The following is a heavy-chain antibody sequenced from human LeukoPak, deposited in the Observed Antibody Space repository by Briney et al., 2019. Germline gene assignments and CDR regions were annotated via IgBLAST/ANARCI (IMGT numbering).Heavy chain of an antibody. J-gene: IGHJ5*02. CDR3: VRSFRYNWFDP. D-gene: IGHD3-10*01. CDR1: GGSISSSSYY. V-gene: IGHV4-39*07. CDR2: FYYTGST. Sequence: SETLSLTCTVSGGSISSSSYYWGWIRQPPGKGLAWIGSFYYTGSTYYNPSLQSRVTISIDTSKNQFSLNLSSVTAADTAVYYCVRSFRYNWFDPWGQGNLVTVS.